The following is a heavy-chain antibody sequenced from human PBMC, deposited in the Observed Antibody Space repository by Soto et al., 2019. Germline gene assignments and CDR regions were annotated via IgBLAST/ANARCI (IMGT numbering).Heavy chain of an antibody. CDR2: IYYSGST. Sequence: SETLSLTCTVSGGSISSGGYYWSWIRQHPGKGLEWIGYIYYSGSTYYNPSLQSRVAISVDTSKNQFSLKLKSVTAADTAIYYCARRTVNIRTFYSGLKTHCFDYWGQGAPVTVSS. J-gene: IGHJ4*02. CDR3: ARRTVNIRTFYSGLKTHCFDY. CDR1: GGSISSGGYY. V-gene: IGHV4-31*03. D-gene: IGHD6-19*01.